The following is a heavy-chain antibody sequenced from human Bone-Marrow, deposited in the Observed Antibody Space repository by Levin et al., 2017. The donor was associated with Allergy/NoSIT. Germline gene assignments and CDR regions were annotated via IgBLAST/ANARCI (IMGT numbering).Heavy chain of an antibody. CDR2: MNPNSGNT. CDR3: ARRIQLWLRGGYYFDY. Sequence: ASVKVSCKASGYTFTSYDINWVRQATGQGLEWMGWMNPNSGNTGYAQKFQGRVTMTRNTSISTAYMELSSLRSEDTAVYYCARRIQLWLRGGYYFDYWGQGTLVTVSS. J-gene: IGHJ4*02. V-gene: IGHV1-8*01. CDR1: GYTFTSYD. D-gene: IGHD5-18*01.